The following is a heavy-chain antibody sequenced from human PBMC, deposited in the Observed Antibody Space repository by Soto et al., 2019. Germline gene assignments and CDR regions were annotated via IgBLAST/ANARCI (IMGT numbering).Heavy chain of an antibody. D-gene: IGHD3-10*01. V-gene: IGHV4-31*03. CDR3: ARGREEAGGPFDY. CDR1: GAPISSGNYY. J-gene: IGHJ4*02. Sequence: QVQLQESGPGLVKPSQTLSLTCSVSGAPISSGNYYWSWIRQHPGKGLEWIGYIYYTGSTYYNPSLRSRITISEDMSKNHFSLRLSSVTAADTAVYYCARGREEAGGPFDYWGQGTLVTVSS. CDR2: IYYTGST.